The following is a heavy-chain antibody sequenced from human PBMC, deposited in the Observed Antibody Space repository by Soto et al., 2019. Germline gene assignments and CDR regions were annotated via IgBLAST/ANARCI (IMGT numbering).Heavy chain of an antibody. Sequence: SETLSLTCFISGGSFSNDYWTWIRQSPGKGLEWIGYIFHSGITDYNPSVKSRVTISIDKSRNLFSLNLTSVTAADTAVYYCARDRYFYDSRGYYRTLDSWGPGPLVTVSS. CDR3: ARDRYFYDSRGYYRTLDS. CDR1: GGSFSNDY. D-gene: IGHD3-22*01. V-gene: IGHV4-59*01. CDR2: IFHSGIT. J-gene: IGHJ5*01.